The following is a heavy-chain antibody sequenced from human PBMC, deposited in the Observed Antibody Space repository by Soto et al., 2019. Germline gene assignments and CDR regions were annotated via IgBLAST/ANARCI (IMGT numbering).Heavy chain of an antibody. D-gene: IGHD2-2*01. CDR1: GGTFSRHA. V-gene: IGHV1-69*01. J-gene: IGHJ6*02. Sequence: QVQLVQSGAEVRKPGSSVKVSCKASGGTFSRHAISWVRQAPGQGLEWMGGIIPIFGTANHAQKFQGRVTIIADESTSTVYMELSSLRSEDTAVYYCARVPYCSSTSCYRYYYYYGMDVWGQGTTVTVSS. CDR2: IIPIFGTA. CDR3: ARVPYCSSTSCYRYYYYYGMDV.